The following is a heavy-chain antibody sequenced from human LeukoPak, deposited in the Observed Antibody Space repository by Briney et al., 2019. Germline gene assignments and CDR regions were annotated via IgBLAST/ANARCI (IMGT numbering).Heavy chain of an antibody. Sequence: GASVKVXCKASGYTFTSYGISWVRQAPGQGLEWMGWISAYYGNTNYAQKLQGRVTLTTDTSTSTAYMELRSLTSDDTAVYFCARADDISPRYYYGMDVWGPGTTVSVSS. V-gene: IGHV1-18*01. CDR1: GYTFTSYG. CDR2: ISAYYGNT. CDR3: ARADDISPRYYYGMDV. D-gene: IGHD3-9*01. J-gene: IGHJ6*02.